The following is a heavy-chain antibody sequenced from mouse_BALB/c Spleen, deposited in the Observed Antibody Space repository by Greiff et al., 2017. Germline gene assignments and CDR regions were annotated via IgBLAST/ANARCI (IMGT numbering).Heavy chain of an antibody. J-gene: IGHJ4*01. CDR1: GFTFTDYY. Sequence: EVMLVESGGGLVQPGGSLRLSCATSGFTFTDYYMSWVRQPPGKALEWLGFIRNKANGYTTEYSASVKGRFTISRDNSQSILYLQMNTLRAEDSATYYCARSYGNYAYYAMDYWGQGTSVTVSS. CDR3: ARSYGNYAYYAMDY. D-gene: IGHD2-1*01. CDR2: IRNKANGYTT. V-gene: IGHV7-3*02.